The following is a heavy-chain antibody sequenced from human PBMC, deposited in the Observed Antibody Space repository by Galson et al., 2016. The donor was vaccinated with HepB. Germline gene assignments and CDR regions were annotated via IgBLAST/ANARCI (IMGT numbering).Heavy chain of an antibody. CDR3: ARDLSFGGGRTWYDVMDV. CDR1: GFTFSTYW. J-gene: IGHJ6*02. Sequence: SLRLSCAASGFTFSTYWMTWVRQAPGKGLEWVANINQGGSEENYVDSMKGRFTISRDNAKNSLFLQINSLRAEDAAVYYCARDLSFGGGRTWYDVMDVWGQGTTVTVSS. D-gene: IGHD3-10*01. V-gene: IGHV3-7*05. CDR2: INQGGSEE.